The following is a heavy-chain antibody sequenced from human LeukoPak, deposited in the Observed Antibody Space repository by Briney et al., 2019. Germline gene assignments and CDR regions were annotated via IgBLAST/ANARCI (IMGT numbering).Heavy chain of an antibody. CDR3: ARGMGYSYGHPQGAFDI. CDR2: ISPYNGNT. J-gene: IGHJ3*02. Sequence: VASVKVSCKASGYTFTSYGISWVRQAPGQGLEWMGWISPYNGNTNYAHSLQGRVTVTADTSTSTAYMELRSLRSEDTAVYYCARGMGYSYGHPQGAFDIWGQGTMVTVSS. D-gene: IGHD5-18*01. CDR1: GYTFTSYG. V-gene: IGHV1-18*01.